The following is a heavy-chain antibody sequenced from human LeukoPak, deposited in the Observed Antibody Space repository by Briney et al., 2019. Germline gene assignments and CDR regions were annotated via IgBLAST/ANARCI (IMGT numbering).Heavy chain of an antibody. D-gene: IGHD1-14*01. J-gene: IGHJ5*02. CDR2: INPNSGGT. Sequence: ASVKVSCKASGYTFTGYYMHWVRQAPGQRLEWMGWINPNSGGTNYAQKFQGRVTMTRDTSISTAYMELSRLRSDDTAVYYCARPGLYNALSWFDPWGQGTLVTVSS. CDR3: ARPGLYNALSWFDP. V-gene: IGHV1-2*02. CDR1: GYTFTGYY.